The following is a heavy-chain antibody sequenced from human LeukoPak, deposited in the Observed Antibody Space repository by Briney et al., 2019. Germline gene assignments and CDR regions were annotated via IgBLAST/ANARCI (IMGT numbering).Heavy chain of an antibody. J-gene: IGHJ4*02. CDR2: IYHSGST. CDR1: GYSISSGYY. CDR3: AIVGGSGTDFDY. V-gene: IGHV4-38-2*02. D-gene: IGHD3-10*01. Sequence: SETLSLTCTVSGYSISSGYYWGWIRQPPGKGLEWIGSIYHSGSTYYNPSLKSRFTISVDTSKNQFSLKLSSVTAADTAVYYCAIVGGSGTDFDYWGQGTLVTVSS.